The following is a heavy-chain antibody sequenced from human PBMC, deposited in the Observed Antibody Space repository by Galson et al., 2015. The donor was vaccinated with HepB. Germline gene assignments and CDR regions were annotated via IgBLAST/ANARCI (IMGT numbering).Heavy chain of an antibody. D-gene: IGHD6-19*01. Sequence: PALVKPTQTLILTCTTSGFSLRSGKVRVSWLRQSPGKALEWLALIYWDGDKRFSPSLKERLTITKDISKNQVVITMTNMDPLDTATYYCARFNSGWFAPGNLNDVFDIWGQGTKVSVSS. V-gene: IGHV2-5*08. CDR1: GFSLRSGKVR. J-gene: IGHJ3*02. CDR2: IYWDGDK. CDR3: ARFNSGWFAPGNLNDVFDI.